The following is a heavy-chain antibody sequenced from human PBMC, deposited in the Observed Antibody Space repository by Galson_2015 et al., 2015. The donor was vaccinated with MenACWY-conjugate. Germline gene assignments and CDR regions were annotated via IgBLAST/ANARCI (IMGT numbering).Heavy chain of an antibody. CDR2: IIPIFGTA. V-gene: IGHV1-69*13. J-gene: IGHJ5*02. CDR1: GGTFSSYA. CDR3: ARIRDFWSGYYGWFDP. Sequence: SVKVSCRAPGGTFSSYAISWVRQAPGQGLEWMGGIIPIFGTANYAQKFQGRVTITADESTSTAYMELSSLRSEDTAVYYCARIRDFWSGYYGWFDPSRQGTLVTVSP. D-gene: IGHD3-3*01.